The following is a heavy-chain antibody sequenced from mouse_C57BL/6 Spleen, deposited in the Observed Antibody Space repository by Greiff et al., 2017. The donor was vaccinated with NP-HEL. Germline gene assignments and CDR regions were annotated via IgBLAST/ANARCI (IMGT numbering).Heavy chain of an antibody. D-gene: IGHD2-4*01. J-gene: IGHJ2*01. Sequence: VQLKQSGPELVKPGASVKISCKASGYTFTDYYMNWVKQSHGKSLEWIGDINPNNGGTSYNQKFKGKATLTVDKSSSTAYMELRSLTSEDSAVYYCARVGYDFLFDYWGQGTTLTVSS. CDR3: ARVGYDFLFDY. CDR1: GYTFTDYY. V-gene: IGHV1-26*01. CDR2: INPNNGGT.